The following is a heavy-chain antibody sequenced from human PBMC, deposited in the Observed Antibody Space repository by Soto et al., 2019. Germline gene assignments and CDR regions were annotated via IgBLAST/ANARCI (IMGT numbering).Heavy chain of an antibody. CDR1: GGSFSSYA. V-gene: IGHV1-69*06. J-gene: IGHJ6*02. Sequence: QVQLVQSGAAVKKPGSSVKVSCKASGGSFSSYAISWVRQAPGQGLEWMGGIVPFFGTANYAQKFQARVTITADKSTSTAYMELSNLRSEDTAVYYCARDLATPGPRFFYYAMDVWGQGTTVIVSS. CDR3: ARDLATPGPRFFYYAMDV. D-gene: IGHD6-13*01. CDR2: IVPFFGTA.